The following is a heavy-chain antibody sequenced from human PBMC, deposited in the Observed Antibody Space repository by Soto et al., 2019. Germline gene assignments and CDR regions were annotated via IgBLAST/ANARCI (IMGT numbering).Heavy chain of an antibody. J-gene: IGHJ4*02. CDR1: GFTFDTYA. Sequence: GGSLRLSCEGSGFTFDTYAMSWVRQAPGKGLEWVSSISRTGDSTYYADSVKGRFSISRDKSKSTVYLQMNSLRAEDTAIYYCAKYDYALGSQYGHFDYWGQGTLVTVSS. CDR2: ISRTGDST. D-gene: IGHD3-16*01. CDR3: AKYDYALGSQYGHFDY. V-gene: IGHV3-23*01.